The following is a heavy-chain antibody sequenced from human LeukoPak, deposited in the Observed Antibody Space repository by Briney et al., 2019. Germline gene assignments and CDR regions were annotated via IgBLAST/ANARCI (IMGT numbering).Heavy chain of an antibody. CDR3: ARSSGYSSGRLDY. V-gene: IGHV4-30-2*01. Sequence: PSQTLSLTCAVSGGSISSGGYSWSWIRQPPGKGLEWIGYIYHSGSTYYNPSPKSRVTISVDRSKNQFSLKLSSVTAADTAVYYCARSSGYSSGRLDYWGQGTLVTVSS. D-gene: IGHD6-19*01. CDR1: GGSISSGGYS. CDR2: IYHSGST. J-gene: IGHJ4*02.